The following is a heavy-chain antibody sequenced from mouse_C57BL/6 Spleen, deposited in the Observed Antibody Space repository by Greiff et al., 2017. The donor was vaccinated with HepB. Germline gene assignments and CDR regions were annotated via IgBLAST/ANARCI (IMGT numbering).Heavy chain of an antibody. Sequence: EVKLMESGPGLVKPSQSLSLTCSVTGYSITSGYYWNWIRQFPGNKLEWMGYISYDGSNNYNPSLKNRISITRDTSKNQFFLKLNSVTTEDTATYYCATGSYAMDYWGQGTSVTVSS. J-gene: IGHJ4*01. CDR1: GYSITSGYY. CDR2: ISYDGSN. D-gene: IGHD2-2*01. V-gene: IGHV3-6*01. CDR3: ATGSYAMDY.